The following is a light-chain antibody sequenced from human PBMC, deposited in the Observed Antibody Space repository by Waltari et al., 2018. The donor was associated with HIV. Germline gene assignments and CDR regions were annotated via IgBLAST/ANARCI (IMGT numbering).Light chain of an antibody. CDR1: SNDVGGYKY. CDR2: EVS. CDR3: SSYASTSTRV. Sequence: QSALTQPASVSGSPGQSITISCTGTSNDVGGYKYVSWYQRHPGKAPHVVIYEVSNRPSGVSNRFAGSKSGNTSSLTISGLQAEDEADYYCSSYASTSTRVFGGGTKLTVL. V-gene: IGLV2-14*01. J-gene: IGLJ3*02.